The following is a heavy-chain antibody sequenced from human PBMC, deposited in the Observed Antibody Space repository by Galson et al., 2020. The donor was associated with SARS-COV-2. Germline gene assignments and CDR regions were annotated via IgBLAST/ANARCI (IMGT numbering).Heavy chain of an antibody. Sequence: ASVKVSCKVSGYTLTELSMHWVRQAPGKGLEWMGGFDPEVGETIYAQKFQGRVTMTEDTSTDTAYMELSSLRSEDTAVYYCATDFAVLRYFDRNMEFGYWGQGTLVTVSS. J-gene: IGHJ4*02. CDR3: ATDFAVLRYFDRNMEFGY. CDR2: FDPEVGET. D-gene: IGHD3-9*01. CDR1: GYTLTELS. V-gene: IGHV1-24*01.